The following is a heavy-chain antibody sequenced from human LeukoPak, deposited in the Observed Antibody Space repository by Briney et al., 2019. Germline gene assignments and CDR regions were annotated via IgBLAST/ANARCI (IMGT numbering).Heavy chain of an antibody. CDR1: GFTLSSYA. V-gene: IGHV3-64*01. Sequence: GGSLRLSCAASGFTLSSYAMHWVRRAPGKGLEYLSAISGSGRSTYYANSVKGRFTISRDNSKNTLYLQMGSLRAEDMAVYYCARRFGELLNYMDVWGKGTTVTVSS. J-gene: IGHJ6*03. CDR2: ISGSGRST. CDR3: ARRFGELLNYMDV. D-gene: IGHD3-10*01.